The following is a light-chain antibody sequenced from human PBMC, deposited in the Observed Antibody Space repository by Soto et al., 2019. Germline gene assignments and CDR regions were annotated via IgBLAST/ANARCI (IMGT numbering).Light chain of an antibody. J-gene: IGLJ1*01. CDR1: SSKIGDNY. V-gene: IGLV1-47*01. Sequence: QSVLTQPPSASGTPGQKVTISCSGSSSKIGDNYVYWHQQLPGTAPKLLIYRNNQRPSGVPDRFSGSKSGTSASLAISGFRSEDEADYYCAAWDDSLSGYVFGPGTKVTVL. CDR3: AAWDDSLSGYV. CDR2: RNN.